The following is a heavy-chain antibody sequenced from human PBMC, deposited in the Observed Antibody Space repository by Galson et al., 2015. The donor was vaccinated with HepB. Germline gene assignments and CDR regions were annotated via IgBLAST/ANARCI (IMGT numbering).Heavy chain of an antibody. CDR2: INWNGGST. CDR3: ASDYKAGPKAVAATDAFDI. J-gene: IGHJ3*02. V-gene: IGHV3-20*04. Sequence: PLSLPCPAPGFPFVVNAMTWSRQPPGKGLEWVYGINWNGGSTGYADSVKGRCTISRDNAKNSLYVQMNSLRAEDTALYYCASDYKAGPKAVAATDAFDIWGQGTMVTVSS. D-gene: IGHD6-19*01. CDR1: GFPFVVNA.